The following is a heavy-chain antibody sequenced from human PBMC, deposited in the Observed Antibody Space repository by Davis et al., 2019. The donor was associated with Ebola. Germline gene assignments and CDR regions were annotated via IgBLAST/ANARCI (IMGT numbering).Heavy chain of an antibody. CDR2: ISSSSSYT. Sequence: GESLKISCAASGFTFSDYYMSWIRQAPGKGLEWVSYISSSSSYTNYADSVKGRFTISRDNAKNSLYLQMNSLRAEDTAVYYCARVREFTIFVEYYFDYWGQGTLVTVSS. CDR3: ARVREFTIFVEYYFDY. V-gene: IGHV3-11*06. J-gene: IGHJ4*02. CDR1: GFTFSDYY. D-gene: IGHD3-3*01.